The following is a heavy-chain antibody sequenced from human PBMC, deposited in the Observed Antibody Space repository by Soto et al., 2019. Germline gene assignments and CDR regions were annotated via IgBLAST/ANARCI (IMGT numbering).Heavy chain of an antibody. J-gene: IGHJ6*02. CDR1: GFTFDDYA. V-gene: IGHV3-9*01. Sequence: EVQLVESGGGLVQPGRSLRLSCAASGFTFDDYAMHRVRQVPGKGLEWVSGINWNSGRIGYADSVKGRFTISRDNAKNSLYLQMNSLRAEDTALYFCAKGQATYYSYVMDVWGQGTTVTVSS. CDR2: INWNSGRI. CDR3: AKGQATYYSYVMDV. D-gene: IGHD5-12*01.